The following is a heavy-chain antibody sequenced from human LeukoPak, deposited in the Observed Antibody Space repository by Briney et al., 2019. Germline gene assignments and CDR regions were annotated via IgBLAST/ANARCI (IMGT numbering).Heavy chain of an antibody. V-gene: IGHV3-21*01. Sequence: GGSLRLSCAASGFTFSSYSMNWVRQAPGEGLEWVSSISSSSSYIYYADSVKGRFTISRDNAKNSLYLQMNSLRAEDTAVYYCARGRTDTAMALNWFDPWGQGTLVTVSS. CDR3: ARGRTDTAMALNWFDP. D-gene: IGHD5-18*01. J-gene: IGHJ5*02. CDR2: ISSSSSYI. CDR1: GFTFSSYS.